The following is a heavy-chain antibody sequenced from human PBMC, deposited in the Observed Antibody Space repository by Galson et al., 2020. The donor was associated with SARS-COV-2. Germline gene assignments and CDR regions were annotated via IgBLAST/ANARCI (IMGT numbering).Heavy chain of an antibody. D-gene: IGHD2-2*01. Sequence: GGSLRLSCAASGFTFSTYAMNWVRQAPGMGLEWVSAIRGNAGGTYYADSVKGRFIISRDDSKNTLYLQMNSLRAEDTAVYYCAKERCSTFSCSTPGYYGMDVWGQGTTVTVSS. CDR1: GFTFSTYA. CDR2: IRGNAGGT. CDR3: AKERCSTFSCSTPGYYGMDV. V-gene: IGHV3-23*01. J-gene: IGHJ6*02.